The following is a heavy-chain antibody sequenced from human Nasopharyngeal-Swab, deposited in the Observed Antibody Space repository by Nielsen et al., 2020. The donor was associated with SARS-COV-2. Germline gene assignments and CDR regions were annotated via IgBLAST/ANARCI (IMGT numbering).Heavy chain of an antibody. V-gene: IGHV4-59*01. J-gene: IGHJ4*02. CDR3: TRGRATRGYDY. CDR2: IYYSGST. CDR1: GGSISSYY. D-gene: IGHD1-26*01. Sequence: SETLSLTCTVSGGSISSYYWSWIRQPPGKGLEWIGYIYYSGSTNYNPSLKSRVTISVDTSENQFSLKLRSVTAADTAVYYCTRGRATRGYDYWGQGTLVTVSS.